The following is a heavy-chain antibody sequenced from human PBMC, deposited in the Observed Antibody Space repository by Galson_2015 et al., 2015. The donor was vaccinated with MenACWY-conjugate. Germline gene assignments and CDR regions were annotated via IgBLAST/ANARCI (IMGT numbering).Heavy chain of an antibody. Sequence: SLRLSCAASGFTFSSYGMHWVRQAPGKGREWVAVISYDGSNKYYADSVKGRFTISRDNSKNTLYLQMNSLRAEDTAVYYCAKIGERWELQGLDYWGQGTLVTVSS. J-gene: IGHJ4*02. CDR1: GFTFSSYG. D-gene: IGHD1-26*01. CDR3: AKIGERWELQGLDY. CDR2: ISYDGSNK. V-gene: IGHV3-30*18.